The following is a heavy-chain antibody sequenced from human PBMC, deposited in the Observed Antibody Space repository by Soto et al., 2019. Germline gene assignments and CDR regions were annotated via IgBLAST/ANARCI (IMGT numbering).Heavy chain of an antibody. Sequence: SETLSLTCTVSGGSLSSGSYYWSWIRQPPRKGLEWIGYIYYIGSTNYNPSLKSRVTISVDTSKNKISLKLCAVTAEATAVYYCARARVDIVDTMSGGPDVYWGQGTLVPV. CDR2: IYYIGST. D-gene: IGHD5-12*01. V-gene: IGHV4-61*01. CDR3: ARARVDIVDTMSGGPDVY. J-gene: IGHJ4*02. CDR1: GGSLSSGSYY.